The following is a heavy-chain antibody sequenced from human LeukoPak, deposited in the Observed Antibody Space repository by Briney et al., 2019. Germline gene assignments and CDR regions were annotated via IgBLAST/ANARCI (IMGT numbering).Heavy chain of an antibody. CDR1: GFTFGSYS. J-gene: IGHJ4*02. Sequence: PGGSLRLSCAASGFTFGSYSMNWVRQAPGKGLGWISNIGISSGNTKYADSVKGRFTISGDKAKNSVYLQMNSLRVEDTAVYYCAIDTKYAFDNWGQGTLVTVSS. CDR2: IGISSGNT. D-gene: IGHD2-2*01. CDR3: AIDTKYAFDN. V-gene: IGHV3-48*01.